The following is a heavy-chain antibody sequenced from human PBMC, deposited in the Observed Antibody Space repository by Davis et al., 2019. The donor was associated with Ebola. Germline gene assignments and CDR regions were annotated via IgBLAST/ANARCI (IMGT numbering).Heavy chain of an antibody. CDR3: ARVGPPEALDI. CDR1: GFTFSTYS. D-gene: IGHD1-14*01. CDR2: ISSDSDYI. Sequence: GESLKISCAASGFTFSTYSMSWVRQAPGKGLEWVSSISSDSDYIYYADSAKGRFTISRDNAKNSLYLQMNSLRAEDTAVYYCARVGPPEALDIWGQGTMVTVSS. V-gene: IGHV3-21*01. J-gene: IGHJ3*02.